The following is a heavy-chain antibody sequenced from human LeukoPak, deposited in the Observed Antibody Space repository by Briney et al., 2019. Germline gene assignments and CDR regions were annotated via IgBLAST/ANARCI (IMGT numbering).Heavy chain of an antibody. V-gene: IGHV3-48*04. J-gene: IGHJ4*02. D-gene: IGHD5-12*01. CDR3: AREMGGYPFDY. CDR2: ISISGTTI. CDR1: GFTFSSYS. Sequence: PGGSLRLSCAASGFTFSSYSMNWVRQAPGKGLEWVSYISISGTTIYYADSVKGRFTISRDNAKNSLYLQMNSLRAEDTSVYYCAREMGGYPFDYWGQGIQVTVSS.